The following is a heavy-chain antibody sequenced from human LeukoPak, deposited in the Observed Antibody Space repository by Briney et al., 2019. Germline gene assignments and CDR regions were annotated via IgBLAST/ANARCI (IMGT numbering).Heavy chain of an antibody. CDR3: ARRYYYDSSGYDFDY. J-gene: IGHJ4*02. CDR2: IYYSGST. Sequence: PSETLSLTCTVSGGSISSSSYYWGWIRQPPGKGLEWIGSIYYSGSTYYNPSLKSRVTISVDTSKNQFSLKLNSVTAADTAVYYCARRYYYDSSGYDFDYWGQGTLVTVSS. V-gene: IGHV4-39*01. CDR1: GGSISSSSYY. D-gene: IGHD3-22*01.